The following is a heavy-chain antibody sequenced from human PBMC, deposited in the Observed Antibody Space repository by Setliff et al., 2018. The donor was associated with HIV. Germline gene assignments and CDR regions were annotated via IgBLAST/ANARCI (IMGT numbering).Heavy chain of an antibody. Sequence: GASVKVPCKASGYPFTSHYMHRVRQAPGQGLEWMGIINPSGCSTRYAQKFQGRVTMTRDTSTSTVYMELSSLRSEDTAVYYCARDGYYNSWSGYGYYYYYMDVWCKGTTVTVSS. CDR2: INPSGCST. CDR1: GYPFTSHY. J-gene: IGHJ6*03. D-gene: IGHD3-3*01. CDR3: ARDGYYNSWSGYGYYYYYMDV. V-gene: IGHV1-46*01.